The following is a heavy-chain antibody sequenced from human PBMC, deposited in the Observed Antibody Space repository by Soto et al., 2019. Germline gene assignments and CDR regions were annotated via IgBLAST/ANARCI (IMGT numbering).Heavy chain of an antibody. CDR2: ISSSSSTI. V-gene: IGHV3-48*01. CDR1: GFTFSSYS. D-gene: IGHD3-10*01. CDR3: ARDYYGSGSYYTNTYYYYYMDV. Sequence: GGSLRLSCAASGFTFSSYSMNWVRQAPGKGLEWVSYISSSSSTIYYADSVKGRFTISRDNAKNSLYLQMNSLRAEDTAVYYCARDYYGSGSYYTNTYYYYYMDVWGKGTTVTVSS. J-gene: IGHJ6*03.